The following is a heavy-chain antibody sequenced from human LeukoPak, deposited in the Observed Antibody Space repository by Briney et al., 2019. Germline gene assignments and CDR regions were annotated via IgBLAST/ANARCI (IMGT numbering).Heavy chain of an antibody. Sequence: KPSETLSLTCTVSGGSISSSGYYWGWIRQPPGKGPEWIGSISYSGSTNYNPSLKSRVTISEDTSKNQFSLKVNSVTAADTAVYYCYSTSGGGPRWGQGTLVTVSS. CDR2: ISYSGST. CDR3: YSTSGGGPR. CDR1: GGSISSSGYY. V-gene: IGHV4-39*01. J-gene: IGHJ4*02. D-gene: IGHD6-13*01.